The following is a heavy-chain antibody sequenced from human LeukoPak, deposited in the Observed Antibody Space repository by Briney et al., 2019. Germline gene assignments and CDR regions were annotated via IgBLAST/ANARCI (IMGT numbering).Heavy chain of an antibody. CDR3: AKDRTRWVAVAGFDAFDM. CDR1: GFTFNSFG. D-gene: IGHD6-19*01. CDR2: IRYDGSNK. J-gene: IGHJ3*02. Sequence: GESLRLSCAASGFTFNSFGMHWVRQAPGRGLEWVAFIRYDGSNKDYVDSVKGRFTISRDDSKNTLYLQMSSLRAEDTAVYYCAKDRTRWVAVAGFDAFDMWGQGTMVTVSS. V-gene: IGHV3-30*02.